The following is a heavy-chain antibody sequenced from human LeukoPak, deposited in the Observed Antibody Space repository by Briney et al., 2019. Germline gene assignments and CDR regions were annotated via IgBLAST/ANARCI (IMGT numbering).Heavy chain of an antibody. D-gene: IGHD2-8*01. Sequence: GGSLRLSCAASGFTFSSYAMSWVRQAPGKGLEWVSAISGSGGSTYYADSVKGRFTISRDNSESTLYLQMNSLRTEDTAMYYCAKGAPNLPDYWGQGTLVTVSS. V-gene: IGHV3-23*01. CDR2: ISGSGGST. CDR1: GFTFSSYA. CDR3: AKGAPNLPDY. J-gene: IGHJ4*02.